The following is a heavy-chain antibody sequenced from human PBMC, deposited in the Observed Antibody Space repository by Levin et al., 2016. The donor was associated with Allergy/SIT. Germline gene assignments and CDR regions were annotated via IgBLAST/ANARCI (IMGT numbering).Heavy chain of an antibody. Sequence: VRQAPGKGLEWVSGINWNGRSTHYADSVKGRFTISRDNAKNSLYLQMNSLRAEDTAVYYCARDKYYYDSSGYYKTTDYWGQGTLVTVSS. CDR3: ARDKYYYDSSGYYKTTDY. CDR2: INWNGRST. J-gene: IGHJ4*02. D-gene: IGHD3-22*01. V-gene: IGHV3-20*03.